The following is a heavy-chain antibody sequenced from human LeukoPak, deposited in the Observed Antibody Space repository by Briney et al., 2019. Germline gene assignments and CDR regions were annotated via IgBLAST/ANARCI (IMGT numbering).Heavy chain of an antibody. V-gene: IGHV3-23*01. CDR2: ISGSGGST. Sequence: PGGSLRLSCAASGFTFSSYAMSWVRQAPGKGLEWVSAISGSGGSTYYADSVKGRFTISRDNAKNTLYLQMNSLRAEDTAVYYCARDSADYGDPPWGQGTLVTVSS. CDR3: ARDSADYGDPP. CDR1: GFTFSSYA. J-gene: IGHJ5*02. D-gene: IGHD4-17*01.